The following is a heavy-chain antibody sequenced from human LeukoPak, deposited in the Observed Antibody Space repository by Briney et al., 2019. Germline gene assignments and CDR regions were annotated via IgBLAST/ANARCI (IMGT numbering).Heavy chain of an antibody. J-gene: IGHJ4*02. CDR3: ATKRNIVTTSADDY. CDR1: GFIFSSYA. V-gene: IGHV3-23*01. Sequence: GGSLRLSCAASGFIFSSYAMSWVRQAPGKGLEWVSAISGSGGDTYYAESVKGRFTISRDNSKNTLYLQMNSLRAEDTAVYHCATKRNIVTTSADDYWGQGTLVTVSS. D-gene: IGHD2/OR15-2a*01. CDR2: ISGSGGDT.